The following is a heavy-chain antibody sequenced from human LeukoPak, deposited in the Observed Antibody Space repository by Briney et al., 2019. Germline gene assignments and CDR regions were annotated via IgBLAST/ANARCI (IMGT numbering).Heavy chain of an antibody. CDR3: AGDAGPYYCEDKVYFDY. Sequence: SETLSLTCAVSGGSISSYYWSWIRQPPGKGLEWIGDIYYSGSTNYNPSLTSRVTISVDTSQNQFSLKLSSVTAADTAVYYRAGDAGPYYCEDKVYFDYGAQGTLVTVSS. J-gene: IGHJ4*02. CDR1: GGSISSYY. CDR2: IYYSGST. D-gene: IGHD3-22*01. V-gene: IGHV4-59*01.